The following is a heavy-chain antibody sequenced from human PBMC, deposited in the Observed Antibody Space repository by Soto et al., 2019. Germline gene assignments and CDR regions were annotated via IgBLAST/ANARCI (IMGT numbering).Heavy chain of an antibody. CDR1: GFTFSSYW. J-gene: IGHJ3*02. Sequence: EVQLVESGGGLVQPGGSLRLSCAASGFTFSSYWMSWVRQAPGKGLEWVANIKQDGSEKYYVDSVKGRFTISRDNAKNSVDLQMTSLRDKATAVYYCARAGRITIFSTGYPLKGFDIWGQGTMVTVSS. CDR3: ARAGRITIFSTGYPLKGFDI. V-gene: IGHV3-7*04. CDR2: IKQDGSEK. D-gene: IGHD3-9*01.